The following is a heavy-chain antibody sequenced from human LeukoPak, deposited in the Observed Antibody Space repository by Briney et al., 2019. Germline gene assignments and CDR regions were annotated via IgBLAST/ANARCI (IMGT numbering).Heavy chain of an antibody. J-gene: IGHJ5*02. V-gene: IGHV1-2*02. Sequence: ASVKVSCKASGYTFTGYYMHWVRQAPGQGLEWMGWINPNSGGTNYAQKFQGRVTMTRDTSISTAYMELSRLRSDDTAVYYCARDFRKSVYWFDPWGQGTLVTVSS. CDR2: INPNSGGT. CDR3: ARDFRKSVYWFDP. CDR1: GYTFTGYY.